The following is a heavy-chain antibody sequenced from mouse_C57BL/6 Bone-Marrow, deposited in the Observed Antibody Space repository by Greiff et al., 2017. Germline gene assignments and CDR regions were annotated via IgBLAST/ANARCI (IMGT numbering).Heavy chain of an antibody. CDR3: ARGAVPYCDV. CDR1: GFTFSDYY. J-gene: IGHJ1*03. D-gene: IGHD1-1*01. CDR2: INYDGSST. V-gene: IGHV5-16*01. Sequence: DVKLVAPEGGLVQPGSSMKLSCTASGFTFSDYYMAWVRQVPEKGLEWVANINYDGSSTYYLGSLKSRFIISRDNAKNIRYLQMSSLKSEATATEYCARGAVPYCDVWGTGTMVTVSS.